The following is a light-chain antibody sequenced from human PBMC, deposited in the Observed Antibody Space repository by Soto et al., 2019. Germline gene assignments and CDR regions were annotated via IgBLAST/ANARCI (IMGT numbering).Light chain of an antibody. Sequence: DIQMTQSPSSLSASVGDRVTIICRASQGIGNYVGWYQQKPGKAPKRLIYAASNLESGVPPRFSGSGSGTEFTLTISTLQPEDFVVYYCLQQNSFPQSFGGGTTVEIK. CDR1: QGIGNY. V-gene: IGKV1-17*01. J-gene: IGKJ4*01. CDR3: LQQNSFPQS. CDR2: AAS.